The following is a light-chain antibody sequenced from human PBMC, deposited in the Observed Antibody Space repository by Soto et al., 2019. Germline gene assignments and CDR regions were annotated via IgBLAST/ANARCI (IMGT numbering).Light chain of an antibody. Sequence: QSALTQPRSVSGSPGQSVTISCTGTSSDVGAYNYVSWHQQHPGKAPKLVIYGVTQRPSGVPDRFSASKSGITASLTISGLQAEDEADYYCCSYAAGDSFKFGGGTKVTVL. CDR2: GVT. V-gene: IGLV2-11*01. J-gene: IGLJ2*01. CDR3: CSYAAGDSFK. CDR1: SSDVGAYNY.